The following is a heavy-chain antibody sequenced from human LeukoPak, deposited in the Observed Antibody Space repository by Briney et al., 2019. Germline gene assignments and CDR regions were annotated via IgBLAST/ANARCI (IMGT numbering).Heavy chain of an antibody. Sequence: SETLSLTCTVSGGSLSSSSYYWGWIRQPPGKGLEWIGTIYYSGSTYYNPSLKSRVTISVDTSKNQFSLKLSSVTAADTAVYYCARVVPMYSSDWYDDYWGQGTLVTVSS. CDR3: ARVVPMYSSDWYDDY. CDR2: IYYSGST. D-gene: IGHD6-19*01. J-gene: IGHJ4*02. CDR1: GGSLSSSSYY. V-gene: IGHV4-39*01.